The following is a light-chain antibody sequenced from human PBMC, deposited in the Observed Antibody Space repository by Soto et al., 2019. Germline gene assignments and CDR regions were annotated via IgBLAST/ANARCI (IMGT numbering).Light chain of an antibody. J-gene: IGLJ1*01. CDR3: AAWDDSLNAL. CDR2: IND. CDR1: RSNIGNNA. Sequence: QSVLTQPPSVSAAPGQKVTVSCSGSRSNIGNNAVAWYQHLPGTAPKLLIYINDQRPSGLPDRFSGSKSGTSASLAISGLQPEDEADYYCAAWDDSLNALFGTGTKVTVL. V-gene: IGLV1-44*01.